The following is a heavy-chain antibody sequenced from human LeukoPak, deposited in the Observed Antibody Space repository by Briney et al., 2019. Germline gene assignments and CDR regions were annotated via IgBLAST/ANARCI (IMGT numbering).Heavy chain of an antibody. CDR3: ARRAGEYSHPYDY. CDR2: IYSGGNT. Sequence: GGSLRLSCTVSGFTVSINSMSWVRQAPGKGLEWVSFIYSGGNTHYSDSVKGRFAISRDNSKNTLYLQMNSLRAEDTAVYYCARRAGEYSHPYDYWGQGTLVTVSS. J-gene: IGHJ4*02. D-gene: IGHD2/OR15-2a*01. V-gene: IGHV3-53*01. CDR1: GFTVSINS.